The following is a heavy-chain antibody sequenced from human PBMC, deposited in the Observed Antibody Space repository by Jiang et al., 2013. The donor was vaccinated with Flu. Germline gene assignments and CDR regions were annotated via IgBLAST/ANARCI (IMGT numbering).Heavy chain of an antibody. V-gene: IGHV4-38-2*02. J-gene: IGHJ4*02. Sequence: LLKPSETLSLTCTVSGYSISSGYYWGWIRQPPGKGLEWIGSIYHSGSTYYNPSLKSRVTISVDTSKNQFSLKLSSVTAADTAVYYCARGRSSWSHIFDYWGQGTLVTVSS. D-gene: IGHD6-13*01. CDR3: ARGRSSWSHIFDY. CDR1: GYSISSGYY. CDR2: IYHSGST.